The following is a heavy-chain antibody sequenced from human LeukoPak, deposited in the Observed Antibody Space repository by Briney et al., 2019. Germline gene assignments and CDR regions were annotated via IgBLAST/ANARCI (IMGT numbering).Heavy chain of an antibody. D-gene: IGHD3-22*01. CDR1: GFSFSSHW. V-gene: IGHV3-7*01. J-gene: IGHJ4*02. CDR3: ARAPAGYDSSGYRHFDY. Sequence: GGSLRLSCGASGFSFSSHWMSWVRQAPGKGLEWVANIKEDGSEKNYVDSVKGRFTVSRDNAKNSLYLQMNSLRVGDTAVYYCARAPAGYDSSGYRHFDYWGQGTLVTVSS. CDR2: IKEDGSEK.